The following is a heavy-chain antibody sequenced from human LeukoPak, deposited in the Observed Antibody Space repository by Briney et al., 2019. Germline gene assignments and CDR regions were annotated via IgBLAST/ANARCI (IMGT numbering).Heavy chain of an antibody. D-gene: IGHD3-3*01. CDR3: ARHGSIFGVVIPFDY. Sequence: SETLSLTCTVPGGSISSSSYYWGWIRQPPGKGLEWIGSIYYSGSTYYNPSLKSRVTISVDTSKNQFSLKLSSVTAADTAVYYCARHGSIFGVVIPFDYWGQGTLVTVSS. J-gene: IGHJ4*02. V-gene: IGHV4-39*01. CDR2: IYYSGST. CDR1: GGSISSSSYY.